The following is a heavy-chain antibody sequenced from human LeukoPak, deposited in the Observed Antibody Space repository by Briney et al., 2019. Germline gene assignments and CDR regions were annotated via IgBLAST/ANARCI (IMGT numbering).Heavy chain of an antibody. Sequence: GASVKVSCKASGYTFTNYDVNWVRQAPGQGSEWMGWMNPNSDNTGCAQRFQVRVTITRNTSISTAYMDLSSLRWGDTAVYSCARDSALGGSGSYYSYAFDIWGQGTMVTVSS. V-gene: IGHV1-8*03. J-gene: IGHJ3*02. CDR1: GYTFTNYD. CDR3: ARDSALGGSGSYYSYAFDI. CDR2: MNPNSDNT. D-gene: IGHD1-26*01.